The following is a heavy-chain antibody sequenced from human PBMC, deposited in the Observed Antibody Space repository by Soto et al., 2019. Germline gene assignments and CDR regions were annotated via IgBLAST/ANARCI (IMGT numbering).Heavy chain of an antibody. CDR2: ISSNGGST. CDR1: GFTFSSYA. CDR3: ASTIFGVVTSSGGYYYYMDV. V-gene: IGHV3-64*01. Sequence: GGSLRLSCAASGFTFSSYAMHWVRQAPGKGLEYVSAISSNGGSTYYANSVKGRFTISRDNSKNTLYLQMGSLRAEDMAVYYCASTIFGVVTSSGGYYYYMDVWGKGTTVTVSS. D-gene: IGHD3-3*01. J-gene: IGHJ6*03.